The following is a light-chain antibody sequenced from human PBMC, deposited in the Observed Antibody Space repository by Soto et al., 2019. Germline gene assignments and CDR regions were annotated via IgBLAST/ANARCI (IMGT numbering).Light chain of an antibody. Sequence: SVLTQPPSVSGTPGPRVSISCSGSRSKIGINAVDWYHQLPGTAPKVLIYANNKRPSGIPDRFSGSKSGTSATLGITGLQTGDEPDYYCGTWDSSLSAGGVFGTGTKVTVL. CDR2: ANN. CDR3: GTWDSSLSAGGV. V-gene: IGLV1-51*02. J-gene: IGLJ1*01. CDR1: RSKIGINA.